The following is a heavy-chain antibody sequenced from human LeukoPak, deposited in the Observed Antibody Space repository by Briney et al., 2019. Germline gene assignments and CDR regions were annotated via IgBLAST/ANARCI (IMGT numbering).Heavy chain of an antibody. Sequence: GASVKVSCKASGGTFSSYAISWVRQAPGQGLEWMGGIIPIFGTANYAQKFQGRVTITTDESTSTAYMELSSLRSGDTAVYYCARGLGYCSSTSCYSPMDVWGKGTTVTVSS. D-gene: IGHD2-2*01. CDR3: ARGLGYCSSTSCYSPMDV. CDR2: IIPIFGTA. J-gene: IGHJ6*03. V-gene: IGHV1-69*05. CDR1: GGTFSSYA.